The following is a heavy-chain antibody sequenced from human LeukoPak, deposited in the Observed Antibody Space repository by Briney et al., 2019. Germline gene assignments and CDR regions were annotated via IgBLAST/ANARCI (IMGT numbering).Heavy chain of an antibody. D-gene: IGHD4-17*01. V-gene: IGHV1-46*01. Sequence: ASVKVSCKASGYTFTSYYMHWVRRAPGQGLEWMGIINPSGGSTNYAQKFQGRVTMTRDTSTSTVYMELSSLRSEDTAVYYCARVLDYGDRGVMDWFDPWGQGTLVTVSS. CDR3: ARVLDYGDRGVMDWFDP. CDR1: GYTFTSYY. J-gene: IGHJ5*02. CDR2: INPSGGST.